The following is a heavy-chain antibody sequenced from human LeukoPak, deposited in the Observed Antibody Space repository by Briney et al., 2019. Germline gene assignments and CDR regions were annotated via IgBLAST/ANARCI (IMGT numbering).Heavy chain of an antibody. CDR3: ARGAPDNYFDY. D-gene: IGHD1-14*01. Sequence: ASVKVSCKASGYTFTNYGVSWVRQAPGQGLEWMGWISAYNGYTNYAQKFQGRVTITTDESTSTAYMELSSLRSEDTAVYYCARGAPDNYFDYWGQGTLVTVSS. V-gene: IGHV1-18*01. CDR2: ISAYNGYT. CDR1: GYTFTNYG. J-gene: IGHJ4*02.